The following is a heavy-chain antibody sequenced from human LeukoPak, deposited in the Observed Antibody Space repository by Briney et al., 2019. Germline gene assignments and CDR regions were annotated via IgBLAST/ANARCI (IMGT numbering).Heavy chain of an antibody. CDR1: GFTFSSYA. Sequence: GGSLRLSCAASGFTFSSYAMHWVRQAPGKGWEWVAVISYDGSNKYYADSVKGRFTISRDNSKNTLYLQMNSLRAEDTAVYYCARVRGAFDIWGQGTMVTVSS. J-gene: IGHJ3*02. D-gene: IGHD3-3*01. V-gene: IGHV3-30-3*01. CDR3: ARVRGAFDI. CDR2: ISYDGSNK.